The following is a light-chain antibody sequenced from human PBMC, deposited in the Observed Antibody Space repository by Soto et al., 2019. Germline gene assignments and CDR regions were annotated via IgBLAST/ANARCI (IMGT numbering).Light chain of an antibody. Sequence: QSVLTQPRPVSGSPGQSVTMSCTGSSSDVGGYDYVSWYQQHPGTAPKLMIYDVTKRPSGVPDRFSGSQSGNTAFLTISGLQDEDEADYYCCSYGGSYSVFGSGTKVTVL. CDR2: DVT. CDR3: CSYGGSYSV. CDR1: SSDVGGYDY. V-gene: IGLV2-11*01. J-gene: IGLJ1*01.